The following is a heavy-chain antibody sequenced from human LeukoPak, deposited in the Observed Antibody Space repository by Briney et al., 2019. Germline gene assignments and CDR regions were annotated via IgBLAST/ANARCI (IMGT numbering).Heavy chain of an antibody. CDR2: IYSGGST. CDR1: GFTVSSNY. J-gene: IGHJ4*02. D-gene: IGHD1-26*01. V-gene: IGHV3-66*02. Sequence: QPGGSLRLSCAASGFTVSSNYMSWVRQAPGKGLKWVSVIYSGGSTYYADSVKGRFTISRDNSKNTLYLQMNSLRAEDTAVYYCARGVVRGSYFWPHDYWGQGTLVTVSS. CDR3: ARGVVRGSYFWPHDY.